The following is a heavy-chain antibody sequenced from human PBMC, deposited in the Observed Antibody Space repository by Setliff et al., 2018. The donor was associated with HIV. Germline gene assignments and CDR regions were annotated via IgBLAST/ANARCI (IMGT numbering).Heavy chain of an antibody. D-gene: IGHD3-16*02. CDR3: ARGRGVYDYVWGSYRYKGAFDI. V-gene: IGHV4-34*01. J-gene: IGHJ3*02. Sequence: KPSETLSLTCAVYGGSFSGYYWSWIRQPPGKGLEWIGEINHSGSTNYNPSLKSRVTISVDTSKNQFSLKLSSVTAADTAVYYCARGRGVYDYVWGSYRYKGAFDIWGQGTMVTVSS. CDR2: INHSGST. CDR1: GGSFSGYY.